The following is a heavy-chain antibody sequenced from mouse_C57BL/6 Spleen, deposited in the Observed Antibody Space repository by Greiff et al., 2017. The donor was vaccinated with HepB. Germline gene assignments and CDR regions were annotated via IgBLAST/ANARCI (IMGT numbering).Heavy chain of an antibody. V-gene: IGHV1-80*01. Sequence: VKLQESGAELVKPGASVKISCKASGYAFSSYWMNWVKQRPGKGLEWIGQIYPGDGDTNYNGKFKGKATLTADKSSSTAYMQLSSLTSEDSAVYFCARSIYDGYYGAMDYWGQGTSVTVSS. J-gene: IGHJ4*01. CDR3: ARSIYDGYYGAMDY. D-gene: IGHD2-3*01. CDR2: IYPGDGDT. CDR1: GYAFSSYW.